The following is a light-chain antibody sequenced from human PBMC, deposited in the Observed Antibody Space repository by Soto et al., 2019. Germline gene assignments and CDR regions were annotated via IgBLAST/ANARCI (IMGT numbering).Light chain of an antibody. Sequence: DIVMPQSPLSLPVTPGEPASISCSSSQSLLHSNGYNYLDWYLQKPGQSPQLLIYLGSNRASGVPDRFSGNGSGTDFTLKISRVEAGDVGVYYCMQSLQTPRTFGGGTKVEIK. V-gene: IGKV2-28*01. CDR1: QSLLHSNGYNY. J-gene: IGKJ4*01. CDR3: MQSLQTPRT. CDR2: LGS.